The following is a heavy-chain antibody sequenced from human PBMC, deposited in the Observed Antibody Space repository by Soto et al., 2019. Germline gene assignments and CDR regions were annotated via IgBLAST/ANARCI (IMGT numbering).Heavy chain of an antibody. CDR3: ARVPRYTSDIVEVPAVMFDDWFVP. D-gene: IGHD2-2*01. J-gene: IGHJ5*02. CDR1: GYTFSSYA. CDR2: IHAGNGDT. Sequence: QVQLVQSGAGVKKPGASVKVSCKASGYTFSSYAVQWVRQAPGQSLEWIGWIHAGNGDTKYSQKFHGRVTLTRDTSANTAYMDLSSLRSEDTAVYYCARVPRYTSDIVEVPAVMFDDWFVPWGQGTLVTVSS. V-gene: IGHV1-3*01.